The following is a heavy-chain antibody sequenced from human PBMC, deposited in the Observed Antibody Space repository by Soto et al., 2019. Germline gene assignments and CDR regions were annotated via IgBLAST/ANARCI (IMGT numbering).Heavy chain of an antibody. V-gene: IGHV4-39*01. Sequence: QLQLQESGPGLVKPSETLSLTCTVSGGSISSSSYYWGWIRQPPGKGLEWIGSIYYSGSTYYNPSLKSRVTISVDTSKNQFSRKLSSVTAADTAVYYCARRRVAARPFDYWGQGTLVTVSS. CDR3: ARRRVAARPFDY. J-gene: IGHJ4*02. CDR2: IYYSGST. D-gene: IGHD6-6*01. CDR1: GGSISSSSYY.